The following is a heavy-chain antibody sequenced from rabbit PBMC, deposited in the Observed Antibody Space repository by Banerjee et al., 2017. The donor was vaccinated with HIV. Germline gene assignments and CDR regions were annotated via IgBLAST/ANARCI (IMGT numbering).Heavy chain of an antibody. V-gene: IGHV1S45*01. CDR1: GFSFSSSYY. CDR2: IDPVFGST. J-gene: IGHJ4*01. Sequence: QEQLEESGGDLVKPEGTLTLTCTASGFSFSSSYYMSWVRQAPGKGLEWIGYIDPVFGSTYYASWVNGRFTISSHNAQNTLYLQLNSLTAADTATYFCAREADYAAQFSLWGPGTLVTVS. CDR3: AREADYAAQFSL. D-gene: IGHD4-2*01.